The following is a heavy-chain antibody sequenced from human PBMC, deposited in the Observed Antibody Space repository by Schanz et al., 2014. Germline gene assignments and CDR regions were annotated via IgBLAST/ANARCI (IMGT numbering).Heavy chain of an antibody. CDR1: GYTFSSYG. V-gene: IGHV1-69*04. Sequence: QVQVVQSGAEVKKPGASVKVSCKASGYTFSSYGITWVRQVPGQGLEWLGRIMPLRGIGNNAWKFQDRLTITADKSMNITYMELSSLGTEDTAVYYCTRLRRADPNGFDVWGQGTTVTVSS. D-gene: IGHD6-19*01. CDR2: IMPLRGIG. J-gene: IGHJ6*02. CDR3: TRLRRADPNGFDV.